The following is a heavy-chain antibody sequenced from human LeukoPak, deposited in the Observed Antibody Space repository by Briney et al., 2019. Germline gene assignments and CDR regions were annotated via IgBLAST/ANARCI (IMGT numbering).Heavy chain of an antibody. Sequence: ASVKVSCKSSGYPFTSHGITWVRQAPGQGLEWMGGISGYNGNTNYAQKLQGRVTMTTDKFTSKDNLELRRLRADVTAVYYCARVSNWDVHNIRGDPVDYWGQGTLVTVSS. D-gene: IGHD5-24*01. V-gene: IGHV1-18*01. CDR1: GYPFTSHG. J-gene: IGHJ4*02. CDR2: ISGYNGNT. CDR3: ARVSNWDVHNIRGDPVDY.